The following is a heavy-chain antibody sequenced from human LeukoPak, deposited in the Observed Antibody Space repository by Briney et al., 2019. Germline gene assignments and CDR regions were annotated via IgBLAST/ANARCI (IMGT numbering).Heavy chain of an antibody. CDR1: GYTFTSYY. CDR2: INPSGGST. CDR3: ARTYYYDSSGYIL. J-gene: IGHJ4*02. V-gene: IGHV1-46*01. Sequence: ASVKVSCKASGYTFTSYYMHWVRQAPGQGLEWMGIINPSGGSTSYAQKFQGRVTITADKSTSTAYMELSSLRSEDTAVYYCARTYYYDSSGYILWGQGTLVTVSS. D-gene: IGHD3-22*01.